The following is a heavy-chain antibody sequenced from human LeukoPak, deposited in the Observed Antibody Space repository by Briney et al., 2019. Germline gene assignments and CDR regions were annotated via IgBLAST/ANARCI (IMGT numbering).Heavy chain of an antibody. CDR1: GGSISSYY. CDR3: ARVVLPGLSRYYFDY. D-gene: IGHD3-9*01. J-gene: IGHJ4*02. Sequence: SETLSLTCTVSGGSISSYYWSWIRQPPGKGLEWIGEINHSGSTNYNPSLKSRVTISVDTSKNQFSLKLSSVTAADTAVYYCARVVLPGLSRYYFDYWGQGTLVTVSS. CDR2: INHSGST. V-gene: IGHV4-34*01.